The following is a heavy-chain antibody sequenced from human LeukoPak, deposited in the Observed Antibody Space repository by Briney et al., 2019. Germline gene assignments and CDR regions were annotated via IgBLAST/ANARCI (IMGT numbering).Heavy chain of an antibody. J-gene: IGHJ4*02. V-gene: IGHV3-23*01. Sequence: GGSLRLSCAASGFTFNISAMSWVRQAPGKGLEWVSAINASGGSTYYADSVKGRFTISRDNSKNTLYLQMNSLRAAAEDTAVYYCAKDRYNDILTGCSLFDFWGQGTLVTVSS. CDR1: GFTFNISA. D-gene: IGHD3-9*01. CDR2: INASGGST. CDR3: AKDRYNDILTGCSLFDF.